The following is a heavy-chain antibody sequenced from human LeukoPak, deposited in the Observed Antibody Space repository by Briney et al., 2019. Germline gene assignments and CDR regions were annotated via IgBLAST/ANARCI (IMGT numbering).Heavy chain of an antibody. CDR3: ARSGCQLPERSDY. CDR2: IYHSGST. CDR1: GGSISSSGYY. V-gene: IGHV4-39*07. Sequence: SETLSLTCTVSGGSISSSGYYWGWIRQPPGKGLEWIGSIYHSGSTYYNPSLKSRVTISVDTSKNQFSLKLSSVTAADTAVYYCARSGCQLPERSDYWGQGTLVTVSS. D-gene: IGHD2-2*01. J-gene: IGHJ4*02.